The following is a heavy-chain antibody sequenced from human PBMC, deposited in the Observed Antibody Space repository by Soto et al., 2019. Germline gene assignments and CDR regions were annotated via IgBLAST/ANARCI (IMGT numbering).Heavy chain of an antibody. CDR3: ARGYCSSTSCHFSRYYYYGMDV. V-gene: IGHV1-8*01. D-gene: IGHD2-2*01. CDR2: MNPNSGNT. J-gene: IGHJ6*02. CDR1: GYTFTSYD. Sequence: ASVKVSCKASGYTFTSYDINWVRQATGQGLEGMGWMNPNSGNTGYAQKFQGRVTMTRNTSISTAYMELSSLRSEDTAVYYCARGYCSSTSCHFSRYYYYGMDVWGQGTTVTVSS.